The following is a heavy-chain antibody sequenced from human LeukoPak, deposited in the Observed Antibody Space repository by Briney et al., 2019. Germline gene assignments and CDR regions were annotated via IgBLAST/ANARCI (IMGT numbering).Heavy chain of an antibody. CDR1: GGSISSGSYY. Sequence: KSSETLSLTCTVSGGSISSGSYYWNWIRQPAGKGLEWIGRIYTSGSTNYNPSLKSRVTISVDTSKNQFSLKLSSVTAADTAVYYCARDLWFGAGRTFDIWGQGTMVTVSS. CDR3: ARDLWFGAGRTFDI. J-gene: IGHJ3*02. V-gene: IGHV4-61*02. D-gene: IGHD3-10*01. CDR2: IYTSGST.